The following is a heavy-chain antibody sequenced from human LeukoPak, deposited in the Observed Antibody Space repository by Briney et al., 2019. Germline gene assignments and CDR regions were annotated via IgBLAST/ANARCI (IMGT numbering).Heavy chain of an antibody. J-gene: IGHJ5*02. CDR3: TTDTFFMKGFDP. CDR2: IKSKVDGETI. CDR1: GFTFGDYA. Sequence: GGSLRLSCTASGFTFGDYAMSWVRQAPGKGLEWVGRIKSKVDGETIEYAAPVKGRFIISRDDSKDTLYLQMDSLTTEDTAVYYCTTDTFFMKGFDPWGQGTLVTVSS. V-gene: IGHV3-15*01. D-gene: IGHD3-16*01.